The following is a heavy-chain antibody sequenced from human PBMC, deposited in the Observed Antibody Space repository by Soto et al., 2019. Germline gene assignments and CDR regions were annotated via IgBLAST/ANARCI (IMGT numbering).Heavy chain of an antibody. CDR2: IYYSGST. J-gene: IGHJ4*02. CDR1: GGSISSGGYY. D-gene: IGHD6-13*01. CDR3: ARRYGSSFDY. Sequence: PSETLSLTCAVSGGSISSGGYYWSWIRQPPGKGLEWIGYIYYSGSTNYNPSLKSRVTISVDTSKNQFSLKLSSVTAAGTAVYYCARRYGSSFDYWGQGTLVTVSS. V-gene: IGHV4-61*08.